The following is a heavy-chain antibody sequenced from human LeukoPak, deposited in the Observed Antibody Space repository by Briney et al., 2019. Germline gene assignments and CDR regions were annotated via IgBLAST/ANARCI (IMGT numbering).Heavy chain of an antibody. CDR1: GGFIINGKW. CDR2: ISHSGSP. J-gene: IGHJ4*02. V-gene: IGHV4/OR15-8*01. CDR3: ARDSIAGYSLSW. Sequence: SETLSLTCGVSGGFIINGKWWSWVRQPPGKGLEWIGEISHSGSPNYNPSLKGRLTISVDTAKNQFSLKLSSVTAAGTAVYYCARDSIAGYSLSWWGQGTLVTVSS. D-gene: IGHD3-9*01.